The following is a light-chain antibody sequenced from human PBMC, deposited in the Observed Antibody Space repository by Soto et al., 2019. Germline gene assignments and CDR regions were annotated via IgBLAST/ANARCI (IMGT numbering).Light chain of an antibody. CDR3: SSYAGSNIGV. J-gene: IGLJ1*01. CDR1: SSDVGDYNY. CDR2: EVS. Sequence: QSALTQPPSASGSPGQSVTISCTGTSSDVGDYNYVSWYQQNPGKAPKLMIYEVSKRPSGVPDRFSGSKSGNTASLTVSGLQAEDEADYYCSSYAGSNIGVFGTGTKLIVL. V-gene: IGLV2-8*01.